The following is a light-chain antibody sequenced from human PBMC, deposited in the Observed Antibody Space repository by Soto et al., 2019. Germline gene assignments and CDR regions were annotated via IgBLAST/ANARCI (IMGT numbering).Light chain of an antibody. CDR1: STDIGSYNR. Sequence: QSALTQPPSVSGSPGQSVTISCTGTSTDIGSYNRVSWYQQPPGTAPKLVISEVRNRPSGVPDRFSGSKSGNTASLTISGLQDEDEADYYCSSYTTSNTVVFGGGTKLTVL. CDR2: EVR. J-gene: IGLJ2*01. CDR3: SSYTTSNTVV. V-gene: IGLV2-18*02.